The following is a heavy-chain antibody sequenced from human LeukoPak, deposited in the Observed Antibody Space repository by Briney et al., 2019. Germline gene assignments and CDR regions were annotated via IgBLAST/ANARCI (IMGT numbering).Heavy chain of an antibody. CDR1: GFTFSDYY. CDR2: ISSSSSSI. Sequence: GGSRRLSCAASGFTFSDYYMSWIRQAPGKGLEWVSYISSSSSSIYYADSVKGRFTISRDNVKNSQYLQMNSLRGEDTAVYYCARHAGTRIFPIWGQGTVVTVPS. D-gene: IGHD2-15*01. J-gene: IGHJ3*02. CDR3: ARHAGTRIFPI. V-gene: IGHV3-11*04.